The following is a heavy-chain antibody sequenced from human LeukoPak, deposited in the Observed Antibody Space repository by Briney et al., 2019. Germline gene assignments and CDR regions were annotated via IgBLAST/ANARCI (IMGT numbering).Heavy chain of an antibody. D-gene: IGHD3-22*01. CDR1: GYTFTSYD. CDR3: AIPHTSGYYYRSFDS. J-gene: IGHJ4*02. V-gene: IGHV1-8*01. CDR2: RNPNSGNT. Sequence: ASVKVSCKASGYTFTSYDINWVRQATGQGLEWMGWRNPNSGNTGYAQKFQGRVTMTRNTSISTAYMERSRRRAEDTAVDYWAIPHTSGYYYRSFDSWGQGTLVTVSS.